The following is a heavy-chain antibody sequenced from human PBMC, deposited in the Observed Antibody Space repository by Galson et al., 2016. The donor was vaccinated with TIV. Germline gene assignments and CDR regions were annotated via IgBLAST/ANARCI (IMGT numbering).Heavy chain of an antibody. CDR3: VREVLVGPGVKMGMRAFDI. Sequence: CAASGFTFGSHWMHWVRQVPGKGLVWVSRIRTDGTTTAYADSVKGRFTISRDNAKNTLYLQMNSLRDDDTAVYHCVREVLVGPGVKMGMRAFDIWGRGTTVTVSS. D-gene: IGHD2-15*01. V-gene: IGHV3-74*01. CDR2: IRTDGTTT. CDR1: GFTFGSHW. J-gene: IGHJ3*02.